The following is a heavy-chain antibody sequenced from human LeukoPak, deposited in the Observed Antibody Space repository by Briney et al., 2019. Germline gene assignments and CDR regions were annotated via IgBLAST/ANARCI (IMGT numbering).Heavy chain of an antibody. D-gene: IGHD2-2*01. CDR3: ARGNAGFDY. J-gene: IGHJ4*02. V-gene: IGHV3-74*01. Sequence: GGSLRLSCAASGFTFSSYWMHWVRQAPGKGLVWVSFTNNDGSATNYADSVKGRFTISRDNAKNTLYLQMNSLSAEDTAVYYCARGNAGFDYWGQGTLVTVSS. CDR1: GFTFSSYW. CDR2: TNNDGSAT.